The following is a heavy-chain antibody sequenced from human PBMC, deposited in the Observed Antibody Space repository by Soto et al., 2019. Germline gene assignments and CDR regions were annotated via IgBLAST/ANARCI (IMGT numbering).Heavy chain of an antibody. CDR2: IYPGDSDT. CDR3: ARRKNRYNFFYFDY. D-gene: IGHD3-3*01. Sequence: EVQLVQSGAEVKKPGESLRISCQGFGYSFSDYWIGWVRQKPGKGLEWMGIIYPGDSDTKYSPSFQGQVTISADKSIITAYLQWSSLKASDTAIYYCARRKNRYNFFYFDYWGQGTLVTVSS. J-gene: IGHJ4*02. CDR1: GYSFSDYW. V-gene: IGHV5-51*03.